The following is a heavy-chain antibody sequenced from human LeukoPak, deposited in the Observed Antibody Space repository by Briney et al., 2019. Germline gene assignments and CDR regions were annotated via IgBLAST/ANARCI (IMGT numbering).Heavy chain of an antibody. CDR2: MYLSGTT. Sequence: SGTLSLTCTVSGDSINSLDLWSWVRQPPGKGREWIGEMYLSGTTHSNPSVKSRVTISIDKSKNQFFLNLSSVTAADTAVYYCAGLVGRYSSGLYYYCFDYWGQGTLVTVSS. V-gene: IGHV4-4*02. CDR3: AGLVGRYSSGLYYYCFDY. J-gene: IGHJ4*02. CDR1: GDSINSLDL. D-gene: IGHD3-22*01.